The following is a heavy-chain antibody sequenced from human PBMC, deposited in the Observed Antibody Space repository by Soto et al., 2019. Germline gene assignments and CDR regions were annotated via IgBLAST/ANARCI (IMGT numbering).Heavy chain of an antibody. V-gene: IGHV3-66*04. Sequence: GGSLRLSCAASGFTVSSNYMSWVRQAPGKGLEWVSVIYSGGSTYYADSVKGRFTISRDNSKNTLYLQMNSLRAEDTAVYYCARQIVVVPAAIGRAAFDIWGQGTMVTVSS. CDR1: GFTVSSNY. CDR2: IYSGGST. J-gene: IGHJ3*02. D-gene: IGHD2-2*02. CDR3: ARQIVVVPAAIGRAAFDI.